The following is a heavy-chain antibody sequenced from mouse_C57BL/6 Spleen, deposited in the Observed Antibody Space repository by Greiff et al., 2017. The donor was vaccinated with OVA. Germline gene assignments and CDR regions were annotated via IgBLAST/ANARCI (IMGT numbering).Heavy chain of an antibody. CDR1: GYTFTSYW. CDR2: IDPSDSYT. V-gene: IGHV1-50*01. CDR3: ANYGSTPYYFDY. Sequence: QVQLQQPGAELVKPGASVKLSCKASGYTFTSYWMQWVKQRPGQGLEWIGEIDPSDSYTNYNQKFKGKATLTVDTSSSTAYMQLSSLTSEDSAVYYCANYGSTPYYFDYWGQGTTLTVSS. D-gene: IGHD1-1*01. J-gene: IGHJ2*01.